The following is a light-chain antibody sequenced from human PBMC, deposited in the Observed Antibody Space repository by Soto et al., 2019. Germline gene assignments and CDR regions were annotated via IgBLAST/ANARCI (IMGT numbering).Light chain of an antibody. CDR2: GTS. J-gene: IGKJ4*01. CDR1: QSIDNNH. V-gene: IGKV3-20*01. Sequence: EIVWTQSPGTLSLSPGERVTLSCRASQSIDNNHLAWYQQKPGQAPRLLIHGTSNRATGIPDRFSGSGSGTDFTLTFSRLEPEDFAVYYCEYYGTSITFGGGTK. CDR3: EYYGTSIT.